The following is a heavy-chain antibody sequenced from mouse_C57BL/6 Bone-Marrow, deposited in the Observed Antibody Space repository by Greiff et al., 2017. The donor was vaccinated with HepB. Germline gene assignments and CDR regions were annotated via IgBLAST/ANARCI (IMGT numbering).Heavy chain of an antibody. CDR1: GYTFTSYW. J-gene: IGHJ2*01. Sequence: QVQLQQPGAELVRPGTSVKLSCKASGYTFTSYWMHWVKQRPGQGLEWIGVIDPSDSYTNYNQKFKGKATLTVDTSSSTAYMQLSSLTSEDSAVYYCAREDYAPYYCDYWGQGTTLTVSS. CDR2: IDPSDSYT. V-gene: IGHV1-59*01. CDR3: AREDYAPYYCDY. D-gene: IGHD2-4*01.